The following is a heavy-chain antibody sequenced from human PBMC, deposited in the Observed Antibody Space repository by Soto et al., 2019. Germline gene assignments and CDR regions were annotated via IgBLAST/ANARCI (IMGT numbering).Heavy chain of an antibody. D-gene: IGHD6-6*01. V-gene: IGHV4-59*08. CDR3: ARVISSTASGPFFDY. Sequence: PSETLSLTCTVTGSSISSYYWSWIRPPPGKELEWIGYISYSGYTNYNPSLKSRVTVSVHTSKNQFSLKLNSVTAADTAVYYCARVISSTASGPFFDYWGQGLLVTVSS. J-gene: IGHJ4*02. CDR2: ISYSGYT. CDR1: GSSISSYY.